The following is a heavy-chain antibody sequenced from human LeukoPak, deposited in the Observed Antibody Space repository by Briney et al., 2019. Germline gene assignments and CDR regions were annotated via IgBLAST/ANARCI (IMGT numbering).Heavy chain of an antibody. J-gene: IGHJ4*02. CDR2: ISGSGGST. Sequence: GGSLRLSCAASGFTFSSYAMSWVRQAPGKGLEWVSAISGSGGSTYYADSVKGRFTISRDNSKNTLYLQMNSLRAEDTAVYYCARDQYSYGSGSFDYWGQGTLVTVSS. V-gene: IGHV3-23*01. CDR1: GFTFSSYA. D-gene: IGHD5-18*01. CDR3: ARDQYSYGSGSFDY.